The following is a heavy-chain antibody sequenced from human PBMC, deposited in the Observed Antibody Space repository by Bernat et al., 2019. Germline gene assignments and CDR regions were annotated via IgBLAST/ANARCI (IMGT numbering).Heavy chain of an antibody. Sequence: QITLKESGPTLVKPTQTLTLTCTFSGFSLSTSGVGVGWIRQPPGKALEWLALIYWEDDKRYSPSLKSRLTITKDTSKNQVVLTMTNMDPVDTATYYCAHRRVWNSDFDYWGQGTLVTVSS. CDR1: GFSLSTSGVG. V-gene: IGHV2-5*02. J-gene: IGHJ4*02. CDR3: AHRRVWNSDFDY. D-gene: IGHD1-7*01. CDR2: IYWEDDK.